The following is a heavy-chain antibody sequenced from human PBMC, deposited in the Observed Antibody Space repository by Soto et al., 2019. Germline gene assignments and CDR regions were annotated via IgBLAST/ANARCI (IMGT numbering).Heavy chain of an antibody. Sequence: QVQLVESGGGVVQPGRSLRLSCAASGFTFSSYAMHWVRQAPGKGLEWVAVISYDGSNKYYADSVKGRFTISRDNSKNTRYLSLNILRDEVTAVYYCAKDSNTMVRGVIVDRSSYYGMDGWGQGTTVPV. CDR1: GFTFSSYA. V-gene: IGHV3-30-3*01. D-gene: IGHD3-10*01. CDR3: AKDSNTMVRGVIVDRSSYYGMDG. CDR2: ISYDGSNK. J-gene: IGHJ6*02.